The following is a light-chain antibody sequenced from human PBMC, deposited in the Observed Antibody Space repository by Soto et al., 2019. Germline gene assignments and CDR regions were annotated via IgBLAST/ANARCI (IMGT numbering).Light chain of an antibody. V-gene: IGKV1-33*01. Sequence: DIQMTQSPSSLSAYVGDRVTITCQASQDISNYLNWYQQKPGKAPKLVIYDASNSETGVPSRFSGSGSGTDFTFTISSLQPEDTATYYCQQYDNLPLTFGGGTKVEIK. CDR1: QDISNY. CDR2: DAS. CDR3: QQYDNLPLT. J-gene: IGKJ4*01.